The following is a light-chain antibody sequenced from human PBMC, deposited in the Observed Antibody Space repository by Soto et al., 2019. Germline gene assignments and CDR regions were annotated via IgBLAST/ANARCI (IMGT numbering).Light chain of an antibody. Sequence: QSALTQPASVSGSPGQSIAISCTGTSSDVGGYNYVSWYQQLPGKAPKLLISEVSNRPSGVSHRFSGSKSGNTASLTISGLQAEDEADYYCSSYRTGGSFVFGTGTKVTVL. CDR2: EVS. CDR3: SSYRTGGSFV. V-gene: IGLV2-14*01. J-gene: IGLJ1*01. CDR1: SSDVGGYNY.